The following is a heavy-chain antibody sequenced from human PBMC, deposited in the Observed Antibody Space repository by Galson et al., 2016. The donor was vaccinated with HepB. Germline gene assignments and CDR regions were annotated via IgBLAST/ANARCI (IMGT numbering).Heavy chain of an antibody. V-gene: IGHV4-61*01. CDR2: IHDSGNT. Sequence: SETLSLTCAVSSDPVTSGTYYWSWVRQSPGKGLDWIGYIHDSGNTNYNPSIKSRVTISRDTSKNQFFLELTSVTAADTAVYYCAGDEGFCNGMDVWGQGTTVTVAS. J-gene: IGHJ6*02. CDR3: AGDEGFCNGMDV. CDR1: SDPVTSGTYY.